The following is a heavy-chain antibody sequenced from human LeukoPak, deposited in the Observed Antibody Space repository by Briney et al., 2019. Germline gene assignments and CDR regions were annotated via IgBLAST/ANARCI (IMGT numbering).Heavy chain of an antibody. Sequence: GGSLRLSCAASGFAVSNNYMSWVRQAPGKGLEWVAVISYDGSNKYYADSVKGRFTISRDNSKNTLYLQMNSLRAEDTAVYYCARDRSYYYDSSGYGYWGQGTLVTVSS. J-gene: IGHJ4*02. D-gene: IGHD3-22*01. CDR3: ARDRSYYYDSSGYGY. CDR2: ISYDGSNK. V-gene: IGHV3-30*03. CDR1: GFAVSNNY.